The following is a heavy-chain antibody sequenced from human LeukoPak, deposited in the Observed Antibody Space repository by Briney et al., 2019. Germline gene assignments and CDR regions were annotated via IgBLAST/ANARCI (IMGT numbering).Heavy chain of an antibody. CDR3: ARVDYYDSSGYYTLDYFDY. CDR2: IYYSGST. J-gene: IGHJ4*02. D-gene: IGHD3-22*01. Sequence: SETLSLTCTVSGGSISSSSYYWAWIRRSPGKGLEWVGSIYYSGSTYYNPSLRSRVTISVDMSKNQFSLNVSSVTAADTAVYYCARVDYYDSSGYYTLDYFDYWGQGTLVTVSS. V-gene: IGHV4-39*07. CDR1: GGSISSSSYY.